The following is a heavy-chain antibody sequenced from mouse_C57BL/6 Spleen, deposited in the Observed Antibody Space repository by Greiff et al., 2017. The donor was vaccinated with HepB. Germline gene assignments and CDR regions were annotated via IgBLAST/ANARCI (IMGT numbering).Heavy chain of an antibody. CDR3: ARRGTDGSWFAY. J-gene: IGHJ3*01. D-gene: IGHD2-3*01. V-gene: IGHV1-66*01. CDR2: IYPGSGNT. CDR1: GYSFTSYY. Sequence: VKLVESGPELVKPGASVKISCKASGYSFTSYYIHWVKQRPGQGLEWIGWIYPGSGNTKYNEKFKGKATLTADTSSSTAYMQLSSLTSEDSAVYYCARRGTDGSWFAYWGQGTLVTVSA.